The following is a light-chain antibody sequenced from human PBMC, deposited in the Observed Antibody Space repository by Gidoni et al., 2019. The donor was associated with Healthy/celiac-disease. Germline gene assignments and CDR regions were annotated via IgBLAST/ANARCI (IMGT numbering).Light chain of an antibody. Sequence: DIQMTQSPSSLSASVGDRVTSTCRASQSISSYLNWYQQKPGKAPKLLIYAASRLQSGVPSRFSGSGSGTDFTLTISSLQPEEFATYYCQQSYSTPLTFGGGTKVEIK. CDR3: QQSYSTPLT. CDR2: AAS. CDR1: QSISSY. V-gene: IGKV1-39*01. J-gene: IGKJ4*01.